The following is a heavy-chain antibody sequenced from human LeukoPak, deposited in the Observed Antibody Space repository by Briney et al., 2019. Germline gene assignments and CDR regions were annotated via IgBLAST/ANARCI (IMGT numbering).Heavy chain of an antibody. J-gene: IGHJ4*02. CDR3: VRENPRCWGLFPCSIDDY. CDR2: INGGGSLI. Sequence: GGSPRLSCAASGFTFSRDSMNWVRQAPGKGLEWVSYINGGGSLIYYADSVRGRLTISRDNAKKSLYLQMNTLRGEDRVVYYCVRENPRCWGLFPCSIDDYWGQGTLVTVSS. CDR1: GFTFSRDS. V-gene: IGHV3-48*01. D-gene: IGHD3-3*02.